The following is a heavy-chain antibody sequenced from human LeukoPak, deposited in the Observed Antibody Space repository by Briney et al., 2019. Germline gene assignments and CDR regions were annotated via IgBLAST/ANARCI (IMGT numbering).Heavy chain of an antibody. Sequence: SETLSLTCTVSGGSISSSSYYWDWVRQPPGKGLEWIGTIYSSGSTYYNPSLKSRVTISVDASKNHFSLKLSSVTAADTAVYYCARCMRQQLVRSYYYGMDVWGQGTTVTVSS. CDR3: ARCMRQQLVRSYYYGMDV. CDR2: IYSSGST. D-gene: IGHD6-13*01. J-gene: IGHJ6*02. V-gene: IGHV4-39*02. CDR1: GGSISSSSYY.